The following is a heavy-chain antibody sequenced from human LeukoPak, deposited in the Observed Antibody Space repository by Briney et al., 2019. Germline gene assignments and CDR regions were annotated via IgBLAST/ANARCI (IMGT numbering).Heavy chain of an antibody. V-gene: IGHV4-59*01. Sequence: PSETLSLTCTVSGGSISSYYWSWIRQPPEKGLEWIGYIYYSGSTNYNPSLKSRVTISVDTSKNQFSLKLSSVTAADTAVYYCASYSYYYDSSGYFDYWGQGTLVTVSS. CDR2: IYYSGST. D-gene: IGHD3-22*01. J-gene: IGHJ4*02. CDR3: ASYSYYYDSSGYFDY. CDR1: GGSISSYY.